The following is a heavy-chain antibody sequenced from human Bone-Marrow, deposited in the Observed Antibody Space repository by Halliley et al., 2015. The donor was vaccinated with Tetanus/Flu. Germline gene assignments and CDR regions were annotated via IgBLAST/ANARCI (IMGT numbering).Heavy chain of an antibody. V-gene: IGHV4-39*01. J-gene: IGHJ6*02. CDR3: ARGLIMDV. Sequence: TLSLTCTVSGGSLSSGTYDWGWIRQPPGKGLEWIGTFYYSGSTYYNPSLRSRVTIFVDTSKNQFSLKLSSVTAADRAVYYCARGLIMDVWGQGITVTVSS. CDR2: FYYSGST. CDR1: GGSLSSGTYD.